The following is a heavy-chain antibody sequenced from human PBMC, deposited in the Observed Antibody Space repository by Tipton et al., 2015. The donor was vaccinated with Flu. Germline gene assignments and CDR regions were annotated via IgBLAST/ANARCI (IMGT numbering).Heavy chain of an antibody. CDR2: VSRTGST. V-gene: IGHV4-38-2*01. J-gene: IGHJ5*02. CDR3: ARRDHSNYVSDPKSWFDP. D-gene: IGHD4-11*01. Sequence: LRLSCAVSGDSISSDFYWAWIRQFPGKGLEWIGTVSRTGSTIYNPSLKSRVTISIDTSKNQFSLNMRSVTAADMAVYYCARRDHSNYVSDPKSWFDPWGQGTLVAVSS. CDR1: GDSISSDFY.